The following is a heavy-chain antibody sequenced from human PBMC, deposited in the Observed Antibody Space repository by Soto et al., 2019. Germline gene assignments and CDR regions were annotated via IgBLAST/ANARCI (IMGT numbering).Heavy chain of an antibody. D-gene: IGHD2-2*01. V-gene: IGHV1-46*01. CDR1: GYTFTSYY. Sequence: ASVKVSCKASGYTFTSYYMHWVLQAPGQGLEWMGIINPSGGSTSYAQKFQGRVTMPRDTSTSTVYMELSSLRSEDTALYYCARTPLAGSSTSSYREAWCDPWGKGTRVTVSS. CDR2: INPSGGST. J-gene: IGHJ5*02. CDR3: ARTPLAGSSTSSYREAWCDP.